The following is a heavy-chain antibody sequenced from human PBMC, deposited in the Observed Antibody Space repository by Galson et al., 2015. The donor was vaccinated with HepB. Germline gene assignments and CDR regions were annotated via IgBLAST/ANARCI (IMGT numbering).Heavy chain of an antibody. J-gene: IGHJ6*03. CDR3: ASPYGSGSYFYYYYYMDV. CDR1: GFTFGDYY. CDR2: ISSSGSTM. V-gene: IGHV3-11*01. Sequence: SLRLSCAASGFTFGDYYMSWIRQAPGKGLEWVSYISSSGSTMYYADSVKGRFTISRDNAKNSLYLQMNSLRAEDTAVYYCASPYGSGSYFYYYYYMDVWGKGTTVTVSS. D-gene: IGHD3-10*01.